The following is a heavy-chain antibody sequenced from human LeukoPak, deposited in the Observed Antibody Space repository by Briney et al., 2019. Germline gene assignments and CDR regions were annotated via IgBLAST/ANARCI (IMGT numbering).Heavy chain of an antibody. CDR2: IYPSDSDT. CDR1: GYSFTDYW. J-gene: IGHJ2*01. Sequence: GESLKISCKGSGYSFTDYWIGWVRQMPGKGLEWMGIIYPSDSDTKYSPSFQGQVTISVDKSISTAYLQWSSLRTTDSAMYYCAKGYWYFDLWGRGTLLTVSS. V-gene: IGHV5-51*01. CDR3: AKGYWYFDL.